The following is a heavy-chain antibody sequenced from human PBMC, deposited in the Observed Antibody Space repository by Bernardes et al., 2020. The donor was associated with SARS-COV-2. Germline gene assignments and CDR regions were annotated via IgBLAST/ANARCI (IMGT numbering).Heavy chain of an antibody. V-gene: IGHV3-33*01. J-gene: IGHJ6*02. D-gene: IGHD4-17*01. Sequence: GGSLRLSCAASGFTFSSYGMHWVRQAPGKGLEWVAVIWYDGSNKYYADSVKGRFTISRDNSKNTLYLQMNSLRAEDTAVYYCARASGDYGEDYGMDVWGQGTTVTVSS. CDR1: GFTFSSYG. CDR2: IWYDGSNK. CDR3: ARASGDYGEDYGMDV.